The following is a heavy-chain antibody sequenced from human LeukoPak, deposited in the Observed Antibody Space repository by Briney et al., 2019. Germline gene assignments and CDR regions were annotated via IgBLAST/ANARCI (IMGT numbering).Heavy chain of an antibody. CDR1: GFAFISHA. J-gene: IGHJ4*02. CDR3: ARDLYYGSGGYYFDN. V-gene: IGHV3-23*01. D-gene: IGHD3-10*01. CDR2: ISGSGGTE. Sequence: PGGSLRLSCAASGFAFISHAMSWVRQAPGKGLEWVSAISGSGGTEHYADSVKGRFTISRDISKNTLYLQMNSLRVEDTAVYYCARDLYYGSGGYYFDNWGQGTLVTVSS.